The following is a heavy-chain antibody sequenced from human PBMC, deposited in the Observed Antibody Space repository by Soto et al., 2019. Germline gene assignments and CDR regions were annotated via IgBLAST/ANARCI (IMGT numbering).Heavy chain of an antibody. Sequence: GGSLRLSCAASGFTFSSYSMNWVRQAPGKGLEWVSSISSSSSYIYYADSVKGRFTISRDNAKNSLYLQMNSLRAEDTAVYYCHLFYGSGSYYRAVSDYWGQGTLVTVSS. J-gene: IGHJ4*02. CDR2: ISSSSSYI. D-gene: IGHD3-10*01. V-gene: IGHV3-21*01. CDR3: HLFYGSGSYYRAVSDY. CDR1: GFTFSSYS.